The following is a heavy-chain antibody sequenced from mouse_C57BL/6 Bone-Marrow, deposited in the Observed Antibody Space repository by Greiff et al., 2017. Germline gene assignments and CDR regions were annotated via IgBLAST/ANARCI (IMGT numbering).Heavy chain of an antibody. Sequence: QVQLQQSGAELVKPGASVKISCKASGYAFSCYWMNWVKQRPGKGLEWIGQIYPGDGATNYNGKFKGKATLTADKSSSTAYMQRSSLTSEDSAVYFCARDWDYCDYWGQGTTLTVSS. CDR3: ARDWDYCDY. J-gene: IGHJ2*01. D-gene: IGHD4-1*01. CDR1: GYAFSCYW. CDR2: IYPGDGAT. V-gene: IGHV1-80*01.